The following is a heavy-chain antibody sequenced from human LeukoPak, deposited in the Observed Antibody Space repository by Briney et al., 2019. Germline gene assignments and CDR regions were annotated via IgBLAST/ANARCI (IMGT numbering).Heavy chain of an antibody. J-gene: IGHJ6*02. CDR1: GFTFSSYW. CDR3: AREATLYSSSWYTRAHYYYGMDV. Sequence: GGSLRLSCAASGFTFSSYWMTWVRQAPGKGLEWVANTNPDGSGKYYVDSVKGRFTISRDNAKNTLYLQMNSLRAEDTAVYYCAREATLYSSSWYTRAHYYYGMDVWGQGTTVTVSS. V-gene: IGHV3-7*01. D-gene: IGHD6-13*01. CDR2: TNPDGSGK.